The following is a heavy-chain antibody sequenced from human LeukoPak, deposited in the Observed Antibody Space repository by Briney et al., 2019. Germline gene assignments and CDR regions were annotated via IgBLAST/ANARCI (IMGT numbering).Heavy chain of an antibody. D-gene: IGHD3-3*01. CDR2: ISYDGSNK. Sequence: GGSLGLSCAASGFTFSSYGMHWVRQAPGKGLEWVAVISYDGSNKYYADSVKGRFTISRDNSKNTLYLQMNSLRAEDTAVYYCAKDWSAVGFYDYWGQGTLVTVSS. J-gene: IGHJ4*02. CDR3: AKDWSAVGFYDY. V-gene: IGHV3-30*18. CDR1: GFTFSSYG.